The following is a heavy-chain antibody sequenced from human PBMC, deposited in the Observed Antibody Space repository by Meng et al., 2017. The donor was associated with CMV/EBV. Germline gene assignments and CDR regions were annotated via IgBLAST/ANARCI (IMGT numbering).Heavy chain of an antibody. CDR1: GFTFSSYW. CDR3: ARDKSGYSYGFPEWYFDL. J-gene: IGHJ2*01. CDR2: IKQDGSEK. V-gene: IGHV3-7*01. D-gene: IGHD5-18*01. Sequence: GESLKISCAASGFTFSSYWMSWVRQAPGKGLEWVANIKQDGSEKYYVDSVKGRFTISRDNAKNSLYLQMDSLRAEDTAVYYCARDKSGYSYGFPEWYFDLWGRGTLVTVSS.